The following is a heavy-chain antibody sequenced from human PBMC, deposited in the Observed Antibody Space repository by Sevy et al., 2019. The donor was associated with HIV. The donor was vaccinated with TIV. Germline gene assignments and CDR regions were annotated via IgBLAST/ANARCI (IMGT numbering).Heavy chain of an antibody. CDR3: AAGDTAFLADLDF. Sequence: GGSLRLSCGASGFSISTHAMNWVRQAPGRGLEWISGISATDGSTHYADSVKGRVTISRDNSKNTVHLQMNSLRAEDTALYYCAAGDTAFLADLDFWGQGTLVTVSS. V-gene: IGHV3-23*01. CDR1: GFSISTHA. D-gene: IGHD5-18*01. J-gene: IGHJ4*02. CDR2: ISATDGST.